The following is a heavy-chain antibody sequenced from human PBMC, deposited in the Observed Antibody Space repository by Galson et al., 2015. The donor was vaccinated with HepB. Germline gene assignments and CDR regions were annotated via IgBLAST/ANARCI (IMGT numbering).Heavy chain of an antibody. Sequence: CAISGDSVSSYSAGWNWIRQSPSRGLEWLGRTYYRSKWYIDYAVSVNGRISITPDTSRNQFSLQLSSVTPEDTAIYHCAGGGLVRGALGWIDPWGPGILVTVSS. V-gene: IGHV6-1*01. CDR1: GDSVSSYSAG. D-gene: IGHD3-16*02. CDR3: AGGGLVRGALGWIDP. CDR2: TYYRSKWYI. J-gene: IGHJ5*02.